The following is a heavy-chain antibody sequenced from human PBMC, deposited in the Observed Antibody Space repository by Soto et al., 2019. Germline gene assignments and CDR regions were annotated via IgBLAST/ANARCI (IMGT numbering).Heavy chain of an antibody. J-gene: IGHJ5*02. Sequence: ASVKVSCKASGYTFTSYGISWVRQAPGQGLEWMGWISAYNGNTNYAQKLQGRVTMTTDTSTSTAYMELRSLRSDDTAVYYCAREYSSSWYHWFDPWGQGTLVTVSS. CDR3: AREYSSSWYHWFDP. D-gene: IGHD6-13*01. CDR1: GYTFTSYG. CDR2: ISAYNGNT. V-gene: IGHV1-18*01.